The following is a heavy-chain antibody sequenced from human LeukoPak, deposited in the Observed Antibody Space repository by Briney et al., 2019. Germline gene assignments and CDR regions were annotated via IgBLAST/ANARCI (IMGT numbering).Heavy chain of an antibody. CDR1: GFTFSSYG. J-gene: IGHJ4*02. Sequence: GGSLRLSCAASGFTFSSYGMHRVRQAPGKGLEWVAIIWYDGSNTYYADSAKGRFTISRDNSKNTLYLEMNSLRAEDTAIYYCAPDHGGYWGQGTLVTVSS. CDR3: APDHGGY. CDR2: IWYDGSNT. D-gene: IGHD3-16*01. V-gene: IGHV3-33*01.